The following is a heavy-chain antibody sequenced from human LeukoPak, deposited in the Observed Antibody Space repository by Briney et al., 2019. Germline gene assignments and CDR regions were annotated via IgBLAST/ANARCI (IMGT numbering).Heavy chain of an antibody. CDR1: SYSISSGYY. V-gene: IGHV4-38-2*02. CDR3: TRNYHSGWDYFYY. CDR2: IYHSGYT. D-gene: IGHD6-19*01. J-gene: IGHJ4*02. Sequence: PSETLSLTCTISSYSISSGYYWGWIRQPPGEGLEWIGTIYHSGYTYYNPSLKSRVTMSVDTSKNQFSLKLSSVTAADTAVYYCTRNYHSGWDYFYYWGQGTLVTVSS.